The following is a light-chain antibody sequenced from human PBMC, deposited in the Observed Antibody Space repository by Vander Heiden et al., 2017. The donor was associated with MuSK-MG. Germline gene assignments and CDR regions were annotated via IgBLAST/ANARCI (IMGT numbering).Light chain of an antibody. V-gene: IGKV4-1*01. CDR3: QQCYGIHA. J-gene: IGKJ1*01. Sequence: DIVMTQSHDSLAVSLGERATINCKPSQSILHSSNRRNYLAWYQQKPGQPPKLLIYWASTREPGVPDRFSGSGSGTDFTLTISSVQAEDVAVYYCQQCYGIHAFGQGTRVEIK. CDR2: WAS. CDR1: QSILHSSNRRNY.